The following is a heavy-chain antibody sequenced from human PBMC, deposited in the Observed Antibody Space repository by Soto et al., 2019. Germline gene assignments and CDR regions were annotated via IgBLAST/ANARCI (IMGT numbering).Heavy chain of an antibody. J-gene: IGHJ4*02. CDR3: ARAQSYESSGETALEQ. Sequence: AASVKVSFKVSGYTFTDYNIHWFLHAPGQGLEWMGWMNPTNGVTQFAQKFQARVTMTRDTSINTAYLELNNLKPDDTDVYYCARAQSYESSGETALEQWGRRTMVTVSS. CDR2: MNPTNGVT. CDR1: GYTFTDYN. D-gene: IGHD3-22*01. V-gene: IGHV1-2*03.